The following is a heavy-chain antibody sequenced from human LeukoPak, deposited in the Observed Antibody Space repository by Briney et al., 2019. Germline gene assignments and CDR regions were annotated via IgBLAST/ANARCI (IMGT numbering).Heavy chain of an antibody. J-gene: IGHJ4*02. V-gene: IGHV1-18*01. CDR3: ARGRDGYNYGFDY. CDR1: NYTFTSYG. CDR2: INAYNGDT. Sequence: RASVKVSCTASNYTFTSYGISWVRQAPGQGLEWMAWINAYNGDTNYARKFQGRVTLTTDTSTSTAYMELRSLRSDDTAVYYCARGRDGYNYGFDYWGQGTLVTVSS. D-gene: IGHD5-24*01.